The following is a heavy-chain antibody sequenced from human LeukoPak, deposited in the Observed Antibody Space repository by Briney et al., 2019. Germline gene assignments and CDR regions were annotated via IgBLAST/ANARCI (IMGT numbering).Heavy chain of an antibody. Sequence: PGGSLRLSCSASGFTFSSYAMHWVRQAPGKGLVWVSRINGDGSGTSYADSVKGRFTISRDNAKNTLYLQMDSLRAEDTAVYYCARAPNAFDIWGQGTTVTVSS. V-gene: IGHV3-74*01. CDR1: GFTFSSYA. CDR3: ARAPNAFDI. CDR2: INGDGSGT. J-gene: IGHJ3*02.